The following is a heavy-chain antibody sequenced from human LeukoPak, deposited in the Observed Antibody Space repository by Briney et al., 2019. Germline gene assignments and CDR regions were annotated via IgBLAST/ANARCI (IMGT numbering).Heavy chain of an antibody. D-gene: IGHD5-18*01. CDR2: IYYSGST. J-gene: IGHJ3*02. Sequence: SETLSLTCTVSGGSISSYYWSWIRQPPGKGLEWIGYIYYSGSTNYNPSHKSRVTISVDTSKNQFSLKLSSVTAADTAVYYCAGSGYSYLDAFDNWGQGTMVTVAS. CDR3: AGSGYSYLDAFDN. CDR1: GGSISSYY. V-gene: IGHV4-59*01.